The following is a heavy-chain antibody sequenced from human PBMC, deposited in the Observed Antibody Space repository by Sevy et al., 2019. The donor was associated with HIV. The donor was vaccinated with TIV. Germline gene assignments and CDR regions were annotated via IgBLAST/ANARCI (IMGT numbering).Heavy chain of an antibody. J-gene: IGHJ6*02. V-gene: IGHV4-59*01. CDR3: ARGKRMGIYGMDV. Sequence: SETLSLTCTVSRGSISSYYWSWIRQPPGKGLEWIGYIYYSGSTNYNPSLKSRVTISVDTSKNQFSLKLSSVTAADTAVYYCARGKRMGIYGMDVWGQGTTVTVSS. D-gene: IGHD6-13*01. CDR1: RGSISSYY. CDR2: IYYSGST.